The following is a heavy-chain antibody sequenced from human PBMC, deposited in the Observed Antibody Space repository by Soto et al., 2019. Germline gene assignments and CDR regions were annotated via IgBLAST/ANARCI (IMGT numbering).Heavy chain of an antibody. V-gene: IGHV4-39*01. Sequence: SETLSLTCTVSGGSMSSSSYYWGWIRQPPGKGLEWIGSIYYSGSTYYNPSLKSRVTIFVDTSKNQFSLKLSSVTAADTAVYYCARNGGYCTDGVCPDWLDPWGQGTLVTVSS. CDR2: IYYSGST. D-gene: IGHD2-8*01. CDR1: GGSMSSSSYY. J-gene: IGHJ5*02. CDR3: ARNGGYCTDGVCPDWLDP.